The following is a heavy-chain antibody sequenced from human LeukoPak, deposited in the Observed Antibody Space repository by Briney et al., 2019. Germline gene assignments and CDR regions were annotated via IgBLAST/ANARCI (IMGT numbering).Heavy chain of an antibody. J-gene: IGHJ3*02. CDR2: TYYRSKWYN. CDR3: ARLGLGGAFDI. Sequence: SQTLSLTCAISGDSVSSNSAVWNWIRQSPSRGVEWLGRTYYRSKWYNDYAVSVKSRITIKPDTSKNQFSLQLNSATPEDTAVYYCARLGLGGAFDIWGRGTMVTVSS. D-gene: IGHD2-15*01. CDR1: GDSVSSNSAV. V-gene: IGHV6-1*01.